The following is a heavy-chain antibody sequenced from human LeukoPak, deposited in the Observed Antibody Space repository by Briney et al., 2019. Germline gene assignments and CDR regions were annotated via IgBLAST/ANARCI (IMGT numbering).Heavy chain of an antibody. D-gene: IGHD3-9*01. CDR1: GGTFSGYY. V-gene: IGHV4-34*01. J-gene: IGHJ6*02. CDR3: ARGTPTIFGLMDV. Sequence: SETLSLTCAVYGGTFSGYYWSWIRQPPGKGLEWIGEINHSGSTNYNPSLKSRVTISVDTSKNQFSLKLSSVTAADTAVYYCARGTPTIFGLMDVWGQGTTVTVSS. CDR2: INHSGST.